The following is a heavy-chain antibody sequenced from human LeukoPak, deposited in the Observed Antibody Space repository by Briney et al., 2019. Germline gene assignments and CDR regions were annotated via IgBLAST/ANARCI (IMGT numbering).Heavy chain of an antibody. V-gene: IGHV4-59*01. CDR3: ARGARGYSYGHFDY. CDR1: GGSISSYY. D-gene: IGHD5-18*01. J-gene: IGHJ4*02. Sequence: KSSETLSLTCTVSGGSISSYYWSWIRQPPGKGLEWIGYIYYSGSTNYNPSLKSRVTISVDTSKNQFSQKLSSVTAADTAVYYCARGARGYSYGHFDYWGQGTLVTVSS. CDR2: IYYSGST.